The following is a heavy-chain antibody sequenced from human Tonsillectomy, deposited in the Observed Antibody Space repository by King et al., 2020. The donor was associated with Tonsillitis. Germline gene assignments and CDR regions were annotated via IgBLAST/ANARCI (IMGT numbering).Heavy chain of an antibody. D-gene: IGHD5-18*01. J-gene: IGHJ6*02. CDR1: TFTFSSYA. CDR3: AKDRAAMITPTGSMDV. Sequence: VQLVESGGGLVQPGGSLRVSCPAFTFTFSSYAMSMVLQAPGKGLEVVSGFRGRGGSTFSEESVKGRFTISRDNSKNTLYVQMNSLRAEDTALYYCAKDRAAMITPTGSMDVWGQGTTVTVSS. V-gene: IGHV3-23*04. CDR2: FRGRGGST.